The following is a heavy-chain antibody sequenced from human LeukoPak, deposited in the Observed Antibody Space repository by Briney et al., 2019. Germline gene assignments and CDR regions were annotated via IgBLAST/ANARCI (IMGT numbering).Heavy chain of an antibody. J-gene: IGHJ3*01. CDR1: EVTLSDHY. CDR2: SRNKANRYTT. Sequence: GGSLRLSCAASEVTLSDHYMDWVRRAPGKGLEWIGRSRNKANRYTTEYAASVIGRFTVSRDDSKNSLYLQMNSLKTQDTAMYSCVRDAARGPFDLWGQGTMVTVSS. CDR3: VRDAARGPFDL. V-gene: IGHV3-72*01.